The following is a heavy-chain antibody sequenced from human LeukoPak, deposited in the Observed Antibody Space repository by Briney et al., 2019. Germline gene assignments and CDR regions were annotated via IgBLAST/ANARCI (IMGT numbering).Heavy chain of an antibody. CDR2: IIPIFGTA. D-gene: IGHD4-23*01. Sequence: SVKVSCKPSGGTFSSYAISWVRQAPGQGLEWMGGIIPIFGTANYAQKFQGRVTITTDESTSTAYMELSSLRSEDTAVYYCAVGIYCGNRYYYYYYMDVWGKGTTVTVSS. CDR3: AVGIYCGNRYYYYYYMDV. J-gene: IGHJ6*03. V-gene: IGHV1-69*05. CDR1: GGTFSSYA.